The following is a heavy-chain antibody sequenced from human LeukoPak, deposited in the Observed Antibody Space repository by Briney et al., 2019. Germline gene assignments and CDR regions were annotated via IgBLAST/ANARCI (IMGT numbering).Heavy chain of an antibody. CDR2: ISPGSTRT. D-gene: IGHD3-3*01. Sequence: GGSLRLSCAASGFSFNNFAMSWVRQAPGKGLEWVSAISPGSTRTYYAASVKGRFTISRDNSMNTLYLHMDSLRAEDTAVYYCAKYALREIFFGDFWDQGTLVAVSS. V-gene: IGHV3-23*01. CDR1: GFSFNNFA. J-gene: IGHJ4*02. CDR3: AKYALREIFFGDF.